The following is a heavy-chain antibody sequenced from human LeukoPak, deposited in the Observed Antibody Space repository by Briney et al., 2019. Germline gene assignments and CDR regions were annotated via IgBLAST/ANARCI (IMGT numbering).Heavy chain of an antibody. D-gene: IGHD1-26*01. CDR2: VNWNGDGT. Sequence: GGSLGLSCAASGFTFHDFAMSWVRQAPGKGLEWVSGVNWNGDGTGYADSVEGRFTISRDNAKNSLYLQMNSLRVDDTALYYCARLGGPDYYFYYYMDVWGKGTTVTVSS. CDR3: ARLGGPDYYFYYYMDV. CDR1: GFTFHDFA. J-gene: IGHJ6*03. V-gene: IGHV3-20*04.